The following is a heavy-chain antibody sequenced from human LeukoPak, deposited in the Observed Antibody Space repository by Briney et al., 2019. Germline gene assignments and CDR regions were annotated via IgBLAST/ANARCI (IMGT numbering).Heavy chain of an antibody. CDR2: IKQDGSEK. V-gene: IGHV3-7*01. Sequence: PSETLSLTCAVYGGSFSGYYWNWIRQPPGKGLEWVANIKQDGSEKYYVDSVRGRFTISKDNAKNSLYLQMNSLRAEDTAVYYCARRGWFGELFPANYWGQGTLVTVSS. CDR1: GGSFSGYY. CDR3: ARRGWFGELFPANY. D-gene: IGHD3-10*01. J-gene: IGHJ4*02.